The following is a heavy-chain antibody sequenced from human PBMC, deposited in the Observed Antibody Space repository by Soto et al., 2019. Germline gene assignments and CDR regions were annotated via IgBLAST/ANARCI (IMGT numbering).Heavy chain of an antibody. CDR3: AREGLGYPAFDY. CDR2: MNPNSGNT. CDR1: GYTFTSYD. J-gene: IGHJ4*02. Sequence: GASVKVSCKASGYTFTSYDINWVRQATGQGLEWMGWMNPNSGNTGYAQKFQGRVTMTRNTSISTAYMELSSLRSDDTAVYYCAREGLGYPAFDYWGQGTLVTVSS. V-gene: IGHV1-8*01. D-gene: IGHD5-12*01.